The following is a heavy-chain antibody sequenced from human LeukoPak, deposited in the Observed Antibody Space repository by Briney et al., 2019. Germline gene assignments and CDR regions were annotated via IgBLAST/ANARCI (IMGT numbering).Heavy chain of an antibody. CDR3: ASGASTVAYYYYYYMDV. D-gene: IGHD4-23*01. Sequence: ASVKVSCKASGYTFTGYYMHWVRQAPGQGLEWMGWINPNSGGTNYAQKFQGRVTITRDTSISTAYMELSRLRSDDTAVYYCASGASTVAYYYYYYMDVWGKGTTVTVSS. CDR2: INPNSGGT. CDR1: GYTFTGYY. V-gene: IGHV1-2*02. J-gene: IGHJ6*03.